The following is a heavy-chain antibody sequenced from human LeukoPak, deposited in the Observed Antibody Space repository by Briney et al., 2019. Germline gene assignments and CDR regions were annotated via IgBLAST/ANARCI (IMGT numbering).Heavy chain of an antibody. CDR3: AKGRYCGTECYSLIDY. Sequence: GGSLTLSCAASGRTFSSSVMSWLRQAPGKALEWVIDISRSGGSTYYAHSVKGRFTISKDNSTDTLDLQMNSLSAEDTAVYYCAKGRYCGTECYSLIDYWGQGTLVTVSS. CDR2: ISRSGGST. D-gene: IGHD2-21*01. CDR1: GRTFSSSV. J-gene: IGHJ4*02. V-gene: IGHV3-23*01.